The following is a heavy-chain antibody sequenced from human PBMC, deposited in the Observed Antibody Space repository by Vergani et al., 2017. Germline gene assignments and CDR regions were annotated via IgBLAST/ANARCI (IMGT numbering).Heavy chain of an antibody. Sequence: QVRLQESGPGLVKPSETLSLTCSVSGGSMSGYYWSWIRQPPGKELEWIGYMYHSGSTNYNPSLETRVTISGDTAKNQFSLKLNSLTDADTAVYYCGRVADFYGLGSRLLDLWGQGILVTVSS. CDR1: GGSMSGYY. D-gene: IGHD3-10*01. CDR2: MYHSGST. CDR3: GRVADFYGLGSRLLDL. J-gene: IGHJ5*02. V-gene: IGHV4-59*01.